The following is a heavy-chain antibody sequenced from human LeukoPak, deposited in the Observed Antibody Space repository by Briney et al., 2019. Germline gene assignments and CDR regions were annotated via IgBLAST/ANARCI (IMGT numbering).Heavy chain of an antibody. D-gene: IGHD3-3*01. Sequence: GGSLRLSCAASGFTFSSYWMSWVRQVPGKGLEWVANIKQDGSEKNYVDSVKGRFTISRDNAKNSLYLQMDSLRAEDTALYYCAKDTGRPTDAITMEDNAFGIWGQGTMVTVSS. J-gene: IGHJ3*02. CDR3: AKDTGRPTDAITMEDNAFGI. V-gene: IGHV3-7*03. CDR1: GFTFSSYW. CDR2: IKQDGSEK.